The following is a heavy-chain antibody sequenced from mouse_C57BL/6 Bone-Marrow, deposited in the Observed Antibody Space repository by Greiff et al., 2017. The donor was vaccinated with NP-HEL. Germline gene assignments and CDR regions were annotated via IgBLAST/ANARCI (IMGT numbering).Heavy chain of an antibody. D-gene: IGHD1-1*01. CDR3: ARQGHGSRYFDV. CDR2: ISNLAYSI. CDR1: GFTFSDYG. Sequence: EVQLVESGGGLVQPGGSLKLSCAASGFTFSDYGMAWVRQAPRKGPEWVAFISNLAYSIYYADTVTGRFTISRENAKNTLYLEMSSLRSEDTAMYYCARQGHGSRYFDVWGTGTTVTVSS. V-gene: IGHV5-15*01. J-gene: IGHJ1*03.